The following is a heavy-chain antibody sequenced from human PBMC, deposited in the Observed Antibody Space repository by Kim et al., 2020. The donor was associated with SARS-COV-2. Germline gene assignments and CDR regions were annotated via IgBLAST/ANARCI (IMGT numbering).Heavy chain of an antibody. CDR2: IYYSGST. CDR1: GGSISSSSYY. CDR3: AVLEGDCSSTSCLYYYYGMDV. V-gene: IGHV4-39*01. J-gene: IGHJ6*02. D-gene: IGHD2-2*01. Sequence: SETLSLTCTVSGGSISSSSYYWGWIRQPPGKGLEWIGSIYYSGSTYYNPSLKSRVTISVDTSKNQFSLKLSSVTAADTAVYYCAVLEGDCSSTSCLYYYYGMDVWGQGTTVTVSS.